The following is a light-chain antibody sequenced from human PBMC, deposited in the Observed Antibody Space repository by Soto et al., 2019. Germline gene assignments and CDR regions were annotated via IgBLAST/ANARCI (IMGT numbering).Light chain of an antibody. CDR3: QRYHDRPPWT. CDR2: GAS. CDR1: QDIGSD. V-gene: IGKV3-15*01. Sequence: EIVMTQSPATLSVSLGERATLFCRASQDIGSDLAWYQQKPGQAPRLLIHGASIRATGVPARFDGSGSGTDFTLTISSLQSEDFAVYYCQRYHDRPPWTFGQGTKVEIK. J-gene: IGKJ1*01.